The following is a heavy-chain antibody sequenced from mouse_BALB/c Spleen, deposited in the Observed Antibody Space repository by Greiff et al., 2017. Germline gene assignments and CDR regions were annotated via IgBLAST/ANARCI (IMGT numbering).Heavy chain of an antibody. V-gene: IGHV2-9*02. CDR1: GFSLTSYG. D-gene: IGHD2-1*01. Sequence: VQVVESGPGLVAPSQSLSITCTVSGFSLTSYGVHWVRQPPGKGLVWLGVIWAGGSTNYNSALMSRLSISKDNSKSQVFLKMNSLQTDDTAMYYCARDRNYGNPFAYGGQGTLVTVSA. CDR2: IWAGGST. CDR3: ARDRNYGNPFAY. J-gene: IGHJ3*01.